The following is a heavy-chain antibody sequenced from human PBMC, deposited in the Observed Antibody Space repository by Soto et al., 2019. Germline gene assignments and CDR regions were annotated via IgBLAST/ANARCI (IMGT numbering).Heavy chain of an antibody. CDR3: ARDRGIAAAGTRDYYYYVMDV. V-gene: IGHV3-11*01. Sequence: PGGSLRLSCAASGFTFSDYYMSWIRQAPGKGLEWVSYISSSGSTIYYADSVKGRFTISRDNAKNSLYLQMNSLRAEDTAVYYCARDRGIAAAGTRDYYYYVMDVWGQGTTVTVSS. J-gene: IGHJ6*02. D-gene: IGHD6-13*01. CDR1: GFTFSDYY. CDR2: ISSSGSTI.